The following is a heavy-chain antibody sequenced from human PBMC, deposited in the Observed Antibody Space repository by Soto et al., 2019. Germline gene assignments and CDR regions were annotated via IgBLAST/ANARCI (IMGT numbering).Heavy chain of an antibody. CDR3: ARVSGYSYGYGYFDY. J-gene: IGHJ4*02. CDR2: IIPIFGTA. V-gene: IGHV1-69*06. D-gene: IGHD5-18*01. CDR1: GGTFSSYA. Sequence: ASVKVSCKASGGTFSSYAISWVRQAPGQGLEWMGGIIPIFGTANYAQKFQGRVTITADKSTSTAYMELSSLRSEDTAVYYCARVSGYSYGYGYFDYWGQGTLVTVSS.